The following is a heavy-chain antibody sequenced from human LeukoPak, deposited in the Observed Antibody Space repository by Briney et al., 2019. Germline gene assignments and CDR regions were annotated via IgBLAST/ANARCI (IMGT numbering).Heavy chain of an antibody. V-gene: IGHV1-69*04. D-gene: IGHD3-22*01. CDR1: GGTSSSYA. CDR2: IIPILGIA. CDR3: ARDSYYDSSGYFDY. Sequence: SVKVSCKASGGTSSSYAISWVRQAPGQGLEWMGRIIPILGIANYAQKFQGRVTITADKSTSTAYMELSSLRSEDTAVYYCARDSYYDSSGYFDYWGQGTLVTVSS. J-gene: IGHJ4*02.